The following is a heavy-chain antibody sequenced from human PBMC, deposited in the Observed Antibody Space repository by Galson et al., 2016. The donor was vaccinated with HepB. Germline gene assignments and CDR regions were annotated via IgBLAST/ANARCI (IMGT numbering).Heavy chain of an antibody. CDR2: ISNDGSNK. CDR3: ARFIASPWNDYYYYGMDV. V-gene: IGHV3-30-3*01. Sequence: SLRLSCAVSGFTFSNYAMSWVRQAPGKGLEWLAVISNDGSNKYFADSVKGRFTISRDNSKNTLYLQMNSLRAEDTAVYYCARFIASPWNDYYYYGMDVWGKGATVTVSS. CDR1: GFTFSNYA. J-gene: IGHJ6*04. D-gene: IGHD1-1*01.